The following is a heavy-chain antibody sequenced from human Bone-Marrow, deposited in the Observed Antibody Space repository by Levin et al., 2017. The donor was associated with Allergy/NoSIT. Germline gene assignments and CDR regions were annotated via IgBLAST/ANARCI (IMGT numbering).Heavy chain of an antibody. D-gene: IGHD4-23*01. CDR2: INPNSGGT. CDR3: TRGSGQPRPKQGTVAYWFFDL. V-gene: IGHV1-2*06. J-gene: IGHJ2*01. Sequence: PGGSLRLSCKASGYTFTDYYLHWVRQAPGQGLEWMGRINPNSGGTNYPQKFQGRVTMTRDTSIGTVYMELSRLKSDDTAFYYCTRGSGQPRPKQGTVAYWFFDLWGRGTLVSVSS. CDR1: GYTFTDYY.